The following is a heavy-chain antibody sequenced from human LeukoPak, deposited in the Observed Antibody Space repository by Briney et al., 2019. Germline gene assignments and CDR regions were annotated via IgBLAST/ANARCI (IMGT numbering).Heavy chain of an antibody. Sequence: GGSLRLSCAASGFTFGDYWMHWVRQAPGKGLVWVSRTNTDESRTSYTDSVKGRFTISRDNARNTLYLQMNSLRVEDTAVYYCARGGDYDDFPDYWGQGTLVTVSS. CDR1: GFTFGDYW. J-gene: IGHJ4*02. D-gene: IGHD4-17*01. CDR3: ARGGDYDDFPDY. V-gene: IGHV3-74*01. CDR2: TNTDESRT.